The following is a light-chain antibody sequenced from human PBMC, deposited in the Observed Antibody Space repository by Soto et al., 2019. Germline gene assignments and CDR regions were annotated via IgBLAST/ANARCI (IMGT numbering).Light chain of an antibody. CDR2: RNN. Sequence: QSVLTQPPSASGTPGQRVTISCSGSSSNIGSNYVYWYQQLPGTAPKLLIYRNNQRPSGVPDRFSGSKSGTSASLAISVLRSEDEADYYCAAWDDSLSGLWVFGGGTKVTGL. CDR1: SSNIGSNY. CDR3: AAWDDSLSGLWV. J-gene: IGLJ3*02. V-gene: IGLV1-47*01.